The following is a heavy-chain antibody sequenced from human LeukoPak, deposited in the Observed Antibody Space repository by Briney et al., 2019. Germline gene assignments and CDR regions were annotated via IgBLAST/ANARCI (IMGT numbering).Heavy chain of an antibody. Sequence: SETLSLTCTVSGGSISSYYWSWIRQPPGKGLEWIGDIYYSGSTNYNPSPKSRVTISVDTSTNQFPLKLSSVTAADTTVYYCARHGPIGYCSSTSCYGNDAFDIWGQGTMVTVSS. D-gene: IGHD2-2*01. J-gene: IGHJ3*02. CDR1: GGSISSYY. CDR2: IYYSGST. CDR3: ARHGPIGYCSSTSCYGNDAFDI. V-gene: IGHV4-59*01.